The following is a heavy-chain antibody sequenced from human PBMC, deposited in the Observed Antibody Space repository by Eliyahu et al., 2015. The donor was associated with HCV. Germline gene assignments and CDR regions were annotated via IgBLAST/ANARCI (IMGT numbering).Heavy chain of an antibody. Sequence: EVQLVESGGGLVKPGGSLRLSCAASGFTFSSYSMNWVRQAPGKGLEWVSFISSSSGYIYYTDSVKGRFTISRDNAKNSLYLQMNSLRAEDTAVYYCARGIAARPTYFDYWGQGTLVTVSS. CDR3: ARGIAARPTYFDY. V-gene: IGHV3-21*01. J-gene: IGHJ4*02. D-gene: IGHD6-6*01. CDR2: ISSSSGYI. CDR1: GFTFSSYS.